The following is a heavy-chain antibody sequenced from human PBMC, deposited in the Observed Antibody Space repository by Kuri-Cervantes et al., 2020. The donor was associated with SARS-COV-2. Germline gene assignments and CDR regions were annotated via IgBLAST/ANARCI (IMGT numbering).Heavy chain of an antibody. CDR2: IYYSGST. CDR1: GGSISSYY. CDR3: ARSGICSSTSCYTGKAYYYYYYMDV. V-gene: IGHV4-59*01. D-gene: IGHD2-2*02. Sequence: ESLKISCTVSGGSISSYYWSWIRQPPGKGLEWIGYIYYSGSTNYNPSLKSRVTISVDTSKNQFSLKLSSVTAADTAVYYCARSGICSSTSCYTGKAYYYYYYMDVWGKGTTVT. J-gene: IGHJ6*03.